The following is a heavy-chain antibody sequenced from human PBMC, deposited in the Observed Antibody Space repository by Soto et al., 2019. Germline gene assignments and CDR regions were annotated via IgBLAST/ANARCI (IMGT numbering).Heavy chain of an antibody. CDR2: IFYSESA. J-gene: IGHJ3*02. D-gene: IGHD1-26*01. Sequence: SETLSLTCTVSGGSISSYFWSWIRQPPGKGLEWIGYIFYSESAKYNPSLTSRVTLSVDMSKNQLSLKLTPVNAADTAVYYCARVGGAPLGAFDIWGQGTMVTVSS. CDR1: GGSISSYF. V-gene: IGHV4-59*01. CDR3: ARVGGAPLGAFDI.